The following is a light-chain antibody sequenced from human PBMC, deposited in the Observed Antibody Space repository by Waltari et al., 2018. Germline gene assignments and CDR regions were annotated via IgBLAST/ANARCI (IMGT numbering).Light chain of an antibody. J-gene: IGLJ2*01. Sequence: QSGLTQPPSVSGAPGQRVTISCTGSSSTIGAGYDVPWYQLLPGSAPKLLIYGNTNRPSGVPDRFSGSKSGTSASLAITGLQAEDEADYYCQSYDSSLSTSVFGGGTKLTVL. CDR2: GNT. V-gene: IGLV1-40*01. CDR3: QSYDSSLSTSV. CDR1: SSTIGAGYD.